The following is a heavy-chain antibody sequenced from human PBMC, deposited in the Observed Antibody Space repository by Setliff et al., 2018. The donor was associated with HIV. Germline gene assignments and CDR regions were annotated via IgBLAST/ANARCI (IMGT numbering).Heavy chain of an antibody. CDR2: INPSGGEP. CDR1: GHSFTTYF. Sequence: ASVKVSCKASGHSFTTYFLHWVRQAPGQGLEWMGMINPSGGEPSYAQRFQGRVTMTRDTSTSTVFMDLSSLSFEDTAVYYCAGYGSPTYYFDYWGQGTPVTVS. D-gene: IGHD5-18*01. J-gene: IGHJ4*02. V-gene: IGHV1-46*01. CDR3: AGYGSPTYYFDY.